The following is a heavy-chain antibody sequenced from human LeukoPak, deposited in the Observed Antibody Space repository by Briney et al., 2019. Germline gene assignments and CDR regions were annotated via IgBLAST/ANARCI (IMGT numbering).Heavy chain of an antibody. D-gene: IGHD3-22*01. CDR3: ARRRYYDGSGYLE. CDR2: IYYSGRT. J-gene: IGHJ1*01. CDR1: GDSVSRSDSY. Sequence: SETLSLTCSVSGDSVSRSDSYWDWIRQPSGKGLEWIGTIYYSGRTYYSPSLKSRVTLSVDTSSNQFSLNLRSVTAADTAVYYCARRRYYDGSGYLEWGQGTLLSVSS. V-gene: IGHV4-39*01.